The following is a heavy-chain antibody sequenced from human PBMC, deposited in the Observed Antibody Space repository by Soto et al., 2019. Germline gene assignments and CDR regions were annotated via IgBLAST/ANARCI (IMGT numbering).Heavy chain of an antibody. CDR3: ARTPGWPNAFDI. CDR2: TYYRSKWYN. Sequence: SHXRSLTCSISGDSVSSNSAAWNWIRQSPSRGLEWLGRTYYRSKWYNDYAVSVKSRITINPDTSKNQFSLQLNSVTPEDTAVYYCARTPGWPNAFDIWGQGTMVTVSS. CDR1: GDSVSSNSAA. J-gene: IGHJ3*02. D-gene: IGHD6-19*01. V-gene: IGHV6-1*01.